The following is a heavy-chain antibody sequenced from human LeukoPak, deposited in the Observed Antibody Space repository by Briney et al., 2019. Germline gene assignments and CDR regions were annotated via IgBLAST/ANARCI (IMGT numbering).Heavy chain of an antibody. J-gene: IGHJ3*02. D-gene: IGHD3-10*01. V-gene: IGHV4-38-2*02. CDR2: IYHSGNT. CDR3: ARDRDGYYASGSYSAAFDI. CDR1: GYSIKNGYY. Sequence: SETLSLTCSVSGYSIKNGYYWGWIRQSPGKGLEWIGNIYHSGNTYYNPSLKSRVTISIDTAKNQISLKLSSVTAADTAVYYCARDRDGYYASGSYSAAFDIWSQGTMVTVSS.